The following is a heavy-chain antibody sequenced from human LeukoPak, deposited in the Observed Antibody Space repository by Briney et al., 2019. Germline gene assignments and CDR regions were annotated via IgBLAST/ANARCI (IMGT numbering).Heavy chain of an antibody. D-gene: IGHD2-2*02. Sequence: ASVKVSCKASGYTFTGYYMHRARQAPGQGLEWMGWINPNSGGTNYAQKFQGWVTMTRDTSISTAYMELSRLRSDDTAVYYCAVCSSTSCYKGVYFDYWGQGTLVTVSS. J-gene: IGHJ4*02. CDR1: GYTFTGYY. CDR2: INPNSGGT. CDR3: AVCSSTSCYKGVYFDY. V-gene: IGHV1-2*04.